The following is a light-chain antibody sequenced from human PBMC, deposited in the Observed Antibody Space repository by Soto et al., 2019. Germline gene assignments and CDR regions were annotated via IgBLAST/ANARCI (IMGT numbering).Light chain of an antibody. CDR1: SSNIGSTS. CDR3: SAWDDRLNGPV. CDR2: FND. Sequence: QSVLTQPPSISGTPGQGVVISCSGGSSNIGSTSVNWYQQLPGTAPRLLIYFNDKRPSGVPDRLAGSKSGTSASLVISGLQSEDGADYYCSAWDDRLNGPVLGGGTKLTVL. J-gene: IGLJ2*01. V-gene: IGLV1-44*01.